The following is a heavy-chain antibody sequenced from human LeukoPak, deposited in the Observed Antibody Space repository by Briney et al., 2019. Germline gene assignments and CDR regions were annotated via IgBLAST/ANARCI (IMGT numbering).Heavy chain of an antibody. D-gene: IGHD3-3*01. Sequence: GGSLRLSCAASGFSFSSYAMSWVRQAPGKGLEWVSAISGSGGSTYYADSVKGRFTISRDNSKNTLYLQMNSLRAEDTAVYYCAKGDSWSGYDTLIYYYYGMDVWGQGTTVTVSS. CDR3: AKGDSWSGYDTLIYYYYGMDV. CDR2: ISGSGGST. J-gene: IGHJ6*02. CDR1: GFSFSSYA. V-gene: IGHV3-23*01.